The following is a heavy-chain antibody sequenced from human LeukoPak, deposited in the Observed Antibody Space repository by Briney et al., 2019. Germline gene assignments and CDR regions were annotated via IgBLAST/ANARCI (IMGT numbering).Heavy chain of an antibody. CDR2: IYYSGST. CDR1: GFTFSDHY. D-gene: IGHD3-22*01. CDR3: AFLLAGVSDGYDNAFDI. V-gene: IGHV4-38-2*01. Sequence: PGGSLRLSCAASGFTFSDHYMSWIRQAPGKGLEWIGSIYYSGSTYYNPSLKSRVTISVDTSKNHFSLKLSSVTAADTAVYYCAFLLAGVSDGYDNAFDIWGQGTMVTVSS. J-gene: IGHJ3*02.